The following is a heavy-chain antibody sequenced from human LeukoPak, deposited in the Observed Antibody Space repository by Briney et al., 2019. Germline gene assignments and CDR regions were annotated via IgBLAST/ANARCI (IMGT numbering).Heavy chain of an antibody. J-gene: IGHJ4*02. CDR2: IYYSGST. V-gene: IGHV4-39*01. D-gene: IGHD6-13*01. CDR1: GGSISSSSYY. Sequence: SETLSLTCTVSGGSISSSSYYWGWIRQPPGKGLEWIGSIYYSGSTYYNPSLKSRVTISVNTSKNQFSLKLSSVTAADTAVYYCARLEAAEIDYWGQGTLVTVSS. CDR3: ARLEAAEIDY.